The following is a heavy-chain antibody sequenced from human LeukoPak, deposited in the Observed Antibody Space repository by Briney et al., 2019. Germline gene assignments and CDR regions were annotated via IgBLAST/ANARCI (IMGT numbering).Heavy chain of an antibody. CDR2: IYPGDSDT. Sequence: GESLKISCKGSGYSFTRRWIGWVRQMPGKGLDWMAIIYPGDSDTRYRPSFQGQVTISADKSISTAYLQWSSLKASDTAIYYCAKLGRDYYDSSGYPNDAFDIWGQGTMVTVSS. V-gene: IGHV5-51*01. CDR1: GYSFTRRW. D-gene: IGHD3-22*01. CDR3: AKLGRDYYDSSGYPNDAFDI. J-gene: IGHJ3*02.